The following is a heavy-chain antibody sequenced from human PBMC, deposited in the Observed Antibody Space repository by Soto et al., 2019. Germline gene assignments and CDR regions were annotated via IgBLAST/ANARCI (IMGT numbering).Heavy chain of an antibody. V-gene: IGHV3-64*07. Sequence: QLEESGGGLIQPGGSLRLSCAASGFSISNNAMHWVRQAPGKGLEYVSLIYSGGGGGAHYADSVKGRFTISRDDSKNTLYLQMASLRVEDTAVYYCAISIIKYYMDVWGKGTTVTVSS. CDR3: AISIIKYYMDV. CDR1: GFSISNNA. J-gene: IGHJ6*03. CDR2: IYSGGGGGA.